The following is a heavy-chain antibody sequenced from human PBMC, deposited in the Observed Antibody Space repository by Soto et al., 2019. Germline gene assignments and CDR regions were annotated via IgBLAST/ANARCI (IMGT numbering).Heavy chain of an antibody. V-gene: IGHV1-69*01. Sequence: QVQLVQSGAEVKKPGSSVKVSCKASGGTFSSYAISWVRQAPGQGLEWMGGIIPIFGTANYAQKFQGRVTITADESTSTDYMELSSLRSEDTAVNYCARVKLLSRITMIVVNWFDPWGQGTLVTVSS. CDR2: IIPIFGTA. D-gene: IGHD3-22*01. CDR1: GGTFSSYA. J-gene: IGHJ5*02. CDR3: ARVKLLSRITMIVVNWFDP.